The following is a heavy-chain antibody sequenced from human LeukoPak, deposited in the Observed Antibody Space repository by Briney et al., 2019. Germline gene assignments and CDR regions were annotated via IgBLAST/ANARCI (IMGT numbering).Heavy chain of an antibody. CDR3: TRENRPFCPFAF. J-gene: IGHJ4*02. Sequence: SGTLSLTCGVSGGSIDITNYWSWVRQAPGKGLEWIGEISHDGISNYRPSLRSRVAMSFDRANNQSSLSLTSVTAADTAVYYCTRENRPFCPFAFWGQGVLVTVSS. V-gene: IGHV4-4*02. CDR2: ISHDGIS. CDR1: GGSIDITNY. D-gene: IGHD2/OR15-2a*01.